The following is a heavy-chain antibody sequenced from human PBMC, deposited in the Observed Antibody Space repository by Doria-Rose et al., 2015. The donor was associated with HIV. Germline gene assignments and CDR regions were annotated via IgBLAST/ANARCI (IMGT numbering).Heavy chain of an antibody. CDR3: ARIKSSRWYHKYYFDF. J-gene: IGHJ4*02. Sequence: QESGPVLVKLTETLTLTCTVSGVSLSSPGMGVSWIRQPPGKALEWLANIFSDDERSYKTSLKSRLTISRGTYKSQVVLTMTDMDPVDTATYYCARIKSSRWYHKYYFDFWGQGTLVIVSA. D-gene: IGHD6-13*01. CDR2: IFSDDER. V-gene: IGHV2-26*01. CDR1: GVSLSSPGMG.